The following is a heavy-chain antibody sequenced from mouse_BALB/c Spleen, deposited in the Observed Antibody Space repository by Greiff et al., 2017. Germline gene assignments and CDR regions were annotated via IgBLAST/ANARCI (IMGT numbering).Heavy chain of an antibody. CDR2: ILPGSGST. V-gene: IGHV1-9*01. CDR1: GYTFSSYW. CDR3: ASQLGRNY. Sequence: QVQLQQSGAELMKPGASVKISCKATGYTFSSYWIEWVKQRPGHGLEWIGEILPGSGSTNYNEKFKGKATFTADTFSNTAYMQLSSLTSEDSAVYYCASQLGRNYWGQGTTLTVSS. J-gene: IGHJ2*01. D-gene: IGHD4-1*02.